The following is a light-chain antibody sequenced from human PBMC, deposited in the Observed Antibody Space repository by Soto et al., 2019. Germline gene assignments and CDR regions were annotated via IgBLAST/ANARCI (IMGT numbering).Light chain of an antibody. Sequence: DCQMPQYSSTLSASVRDRVRNTFRAIQSFSTWLAWYQQKAGKAPKLLIYGASSLESGVPSRFSASGSGTEFTLTITSLQPDDFATYYCQQYDSSWTSAQGSKV. V-gene: IGKV1-5*01. J-gene: IGKJ1*01. CDR2: GAS. CDR3: QQYDSSWT. CDR1: QSFSTW.